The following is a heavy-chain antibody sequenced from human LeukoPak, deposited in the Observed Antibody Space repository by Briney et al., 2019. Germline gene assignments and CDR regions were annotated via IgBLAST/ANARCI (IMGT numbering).Heavy chain of an antibody. V-gene: IGHV1-18*04. J-gene: IGHJ4*02. Sequence: GASVKDSCKASGYTFTSYGISWVRQAPGQGLEWMGWISAYNGNTNYAQKLQGRVTMTTDTSTSTAYMELRSLRSDDTAVYYCARGGAIYLVAPDYFDYWGQGTLVTVSS. CDR1: GYTFTSYG. D-gene: IGHD2-15*01. CDR2: ISAYNGNT. CDR3: ARGGAIYLVAPDYFDY.